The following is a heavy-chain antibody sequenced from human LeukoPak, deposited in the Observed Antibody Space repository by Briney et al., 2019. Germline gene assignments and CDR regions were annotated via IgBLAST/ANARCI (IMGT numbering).Heavy chain of an antibody. CDR3: TRGGSGSYYNTYYNGLDA. V-gene: IGHV3-7*01. J-gene: IGHJ6*02. Sequence: GGSLRLSCAASGFTFCTYWMHWVRQAPGKGLEWVANIKQDGSEEYYVDSVKGRFSISRDNTKNSLYLQMDSLRAEDTAVYFCTRGGSGSYYNTYYNGLDAWGQGTKVTVSS. D-gene: IGHD3-10*01. CDR2: IKQDGSEE. CDR1: GFTFCTYW.